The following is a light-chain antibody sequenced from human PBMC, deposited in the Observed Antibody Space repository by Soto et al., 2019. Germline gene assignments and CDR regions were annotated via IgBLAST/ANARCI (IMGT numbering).Light chain of an antibody. J-gene: IGLJ2*01. CDR3: SSYSSSTIL. CDR2: DVS. Sequence: QSALIQPASVSGSPGQSIIISCTGTSSDADAYNYVSWYQHHPGKAPKLLIYDVSNRPSGISNRFSGSKSGNTASLTISGLQPEDEADYFCSSYSSSTILFGGGTKLTVL. V-gene: IGLV2-14*03. CDR1: SSDADAYNY.